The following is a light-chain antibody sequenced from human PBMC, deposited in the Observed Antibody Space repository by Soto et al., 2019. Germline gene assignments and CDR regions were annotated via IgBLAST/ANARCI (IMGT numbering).Light chain of an antibody. CDR1: QSVSSK. CDR3: QQYNNWPPT. J-gene: IGKJ1*01. V-gene: IGKV3D-15*01. CDR2: GAS. Sequence: EIVLTQSPATLSLSPGERATLSCRASQSVSSKLAWYQQKPGQAPRLLISGASSRASGIPDRFSGSGFGTDFTLTISRLEPEDFAVYYCQQYNNWPPTFGQGTKV.